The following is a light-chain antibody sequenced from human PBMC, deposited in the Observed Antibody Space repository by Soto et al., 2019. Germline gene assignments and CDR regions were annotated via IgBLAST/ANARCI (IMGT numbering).Light chain of an antibody. V-gene: IGLV2-8*01. J-gene: IGLJ2*01. CDR1: GSDVGGYNY. CDR2: EVS. CDR3: SSYAGGNVVV. Sequence: QSALTQPPTASGSPGQSVTISCTGSGSDVGGYNYVSWYQQHPGKAPKLMIYEVSKRPSGVPDRFSGSKSGSTASLAVSGLQAEDEADYYCSSYAGGNVVVFGGGTKVTVL.